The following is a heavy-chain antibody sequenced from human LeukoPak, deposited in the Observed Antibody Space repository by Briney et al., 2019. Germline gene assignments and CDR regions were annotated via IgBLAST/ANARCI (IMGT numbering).Heavy chain of an antibody. CDR1: GGSISSYY. CDR3: ARRSGSYWDFDY. J-gene: IGHJ4*02. V-gene: IGHV4-59*01. Sequence: PSETLSLTCTVSGGSISSYYWSCIRQPPGKGLEWIGYIYYSGSTNYNPSLKSRVTISVDTSKNQFSLKLSSVTAADTAVYYCARRSGSYWDFDYWGQGTLVTVSS. D-gene: IGHD1-26*01. CDR2: IYYSGST.